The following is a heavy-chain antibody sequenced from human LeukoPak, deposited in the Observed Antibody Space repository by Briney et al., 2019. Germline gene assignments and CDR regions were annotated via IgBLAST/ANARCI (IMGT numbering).Heavy chain of an antibody. V-gene: IGHV1-2*02. CDR2: INPNSGGT. D-gene: IGHD2-2*01. J-gene: IGHJ6*03. CDR3: ATCSTSCYGPRDYYMDV. CDR1: GYTFTGYY. Sequence: GASVKVSCKASGYTFTGYYMHWVRQAPGQGLEWMGWINPNSGGTNYAQKFQGRVTMTRDTSISTAYMELSRLRSDDTAVYYCATCSTSCYGPRDYYMDVWGKGTTVTVSS.